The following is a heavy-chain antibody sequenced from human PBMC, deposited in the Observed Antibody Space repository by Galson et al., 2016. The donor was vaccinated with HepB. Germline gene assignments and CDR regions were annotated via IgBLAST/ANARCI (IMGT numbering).Heavy chain of an antibody. J-gene: IGHJ5*02. CDR2: ISSNAYGGTT. CDR1: GFTFSDHA. V-gene: IGHV3-49*03. CDR3: TDGGGIAAAARGLNH. D-gene: IGHD6-13*01. Sequence: SLRLSCAAPGFTFSDHAMSWFRQAPGKGLEWVGFISSNAYGGTTEFAASVKDRFTISRDDSKSIAYLQMNSLKIEDTAVYYCTDGGGIAAAARGLNHWGQGTLVTVSS.